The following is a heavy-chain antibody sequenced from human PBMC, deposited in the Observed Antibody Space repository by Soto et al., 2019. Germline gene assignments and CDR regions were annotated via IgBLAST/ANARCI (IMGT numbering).Heavy chain of an antibody. V-gene: IGHV4-30-4*01. CDR3: ARDRTAMVTGVDY. Sequence: QVQLQESGPGLVKPSQTLSLTCTVSGGSISSGDYYWSWIRQPPGKGLEWIGYIFYSGSTYYNPSLKSRVTISVDPSKNQFSLKLSSVTAADTAVYYCARDRTAMVTGVDYWGQGTLVTVSS. CDR2: IFYSGST. D-gene: IGHD5-18*01. J-gene: IGHJ4*02. CDR1: GGSISSGDYY.